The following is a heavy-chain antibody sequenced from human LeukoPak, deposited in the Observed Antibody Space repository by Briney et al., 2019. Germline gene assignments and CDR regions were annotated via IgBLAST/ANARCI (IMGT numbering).Heavy chain of an antibody. J-gene: IGHJ4*02. CDR2: TSYSEGT. Sequence: SETLSLTCTVSGGSVSRGGYYWNWIRQHPGKGLEWIGFTSYSEGTYYNPSLMSRITISVDRSQNQFSLKMRDVTAADTAVYFCAAADWESFYFDSWGQGVLVAVSS. CDR3: AAADWESFYFDS. D-gene: IGHD1-26*01. CDR1: GGSVSRGGYY. V-gene: IGHV4-31*03.